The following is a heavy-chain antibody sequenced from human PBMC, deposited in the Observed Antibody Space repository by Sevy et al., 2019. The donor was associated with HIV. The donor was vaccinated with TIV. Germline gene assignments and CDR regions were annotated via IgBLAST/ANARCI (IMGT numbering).Heavy chain of an antibody. CDR3: ARDREFYDHGEYGPTSAPDL. V-gene: IGHV3-33*08. CDR2: MWFDGSNK. Sequence: GGSLRLSCEAXXFPFTNHGVHWVRQAPGKGLAWVALMWFDGSNKYYADSVKGRFTVSRDDSKNTLYLQMNSLRADDXAIYYCARDREFYDHGEYGPTSAPDLWGQGTLVTVSS. D-gene: IGHD4-17*01. J-gene: IGHJ5*02. CDR1: XFPFTNHG.